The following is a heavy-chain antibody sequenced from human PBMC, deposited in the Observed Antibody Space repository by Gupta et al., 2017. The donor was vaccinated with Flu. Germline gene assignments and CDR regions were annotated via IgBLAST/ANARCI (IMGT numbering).Heavy chain of an antibody. CDR2: IYYSGTT. J-gene: IGHJ5*02. D-gene: IGHD3-3*01. CDR1: GGSISSGGYY. Sequence: QVQLQESGPGLVKPSQTLSLTCTVSGGSISSGGYYWSWIRQRPGKGLEWIGYIYYSGTTYYNPSLKSRVTISVDTPKIQFSLKLSSVTAADTAVYYCARTSLEWFLLENNWFDPWGQGTLVTVSS. CDR3: ARTSLEWFLLENNWFDP. V-gene: IGHV4-31*03.